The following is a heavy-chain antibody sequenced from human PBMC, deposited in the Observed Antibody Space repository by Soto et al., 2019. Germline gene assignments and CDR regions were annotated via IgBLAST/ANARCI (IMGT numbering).Heavy chain of an antibody. V-gene: IGHV3-30*03. D-gene: IGHD5-18*01. CDR2: ISYDGGLQ. J-gene: IGHJ4*02. Sequence: QAHLVESGGGVVQPGRSLRLSCAASGFTCTSYGMHWVRQGPGTRLEWVAVISYDGGLQHYADSVKGRFTISRDNSKNMVLLQMNSLRAEDTAVYYCVSDRGYGHASVPYSWGQGTLVSVSS. CDR3: VSDRGYGHASVPYS. CDR1: GFTCTSYG.